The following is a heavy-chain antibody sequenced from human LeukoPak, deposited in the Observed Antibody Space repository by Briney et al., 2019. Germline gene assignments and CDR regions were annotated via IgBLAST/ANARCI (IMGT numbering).Heavy chain of an antibody. Sequence: SVKVSRKASGGTFSSYAISWVRQAPGQGLEWMGGIIPIFGTANYAQKFQGRVTITADESTSTAYMELSSLRSEDTAVYYCASGYSSGWYRFDYWGQGTLVTVSS. CDR1: GGTFSSYA. J-gene: IGHJ4*02. D-gene: IGHD6-19*01. V-gene: IGHV1-69*01. CDR3: ASGYSSGWYRFDY. CDR2: IIPIFGTA.